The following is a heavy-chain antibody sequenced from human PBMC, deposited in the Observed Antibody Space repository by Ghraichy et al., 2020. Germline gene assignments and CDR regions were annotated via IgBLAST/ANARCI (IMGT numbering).Heavy chain of an antibody. CDR2: IKSQIDSGTT. D-gene: IGHD1-26*01. Sequence: GGSLRLSCAASGLTFINAWMSWVRQAPGKGLECVGRIKSQIDSGTTDYAAPVKGRFSISRDDSKNMLYLQMNSLKAEDTAVYYCVTDPVGMWEAYWGQGTLVTVSS. CDR1: GLTFINAW. V-gene: IGHV3-15*01. J-gene: IGHJ4*02. CDR3: VTDPVGMWEAY.